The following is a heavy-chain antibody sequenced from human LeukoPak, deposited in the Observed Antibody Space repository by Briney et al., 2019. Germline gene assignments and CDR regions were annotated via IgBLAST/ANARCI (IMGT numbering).Heavy chain of an antibody. D-gene: IGHD3-22*01. CDR3: ARVTYYYDIGGHDTNWFDP. CDR1: GGSLSSYY. Sequence: SETLSLTCTVSGGSLSSYYWSWIRQPPGKGLEWIGYIYYSGSTTYNPSLKSGVTISVDTSKNQFSLKLGSVTAADTAVYYCARVTYYYDIGGHDTNWFDPWGQGTLVTVSS. J-gene: IGHJ5*02. CDR2: IYYSGST. V-gene: IGHV4-59*01.